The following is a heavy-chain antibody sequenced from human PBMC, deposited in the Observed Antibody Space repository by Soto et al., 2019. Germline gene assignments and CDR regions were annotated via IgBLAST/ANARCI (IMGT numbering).Heavy chain of an antibody. D-gene: IGHD3-22*01. CDR3: AHATYYYDSSGYPLGY. CDR1: GFSLSTSGVG. Sequence: QITLKESGPTLVKPTQTLTLTYTFSGFSLSTSGVGVGWIRQPPGKALEWLALIYWDDDKRYSPSLKSRLTITKDTSKNQVVLTMTNMDPVDTATYYCAHATYYYDSSGYPLGYWGQGTLVTVSS. J-gene: IGHJ4*02. V-gene: IGHV2-5*02. CDR2: IYWDDDK.